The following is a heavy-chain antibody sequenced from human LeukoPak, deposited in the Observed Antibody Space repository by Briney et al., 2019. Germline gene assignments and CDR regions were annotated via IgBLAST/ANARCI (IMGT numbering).Heavy chain of an antibody. V-gene: IGHV3-9*01. CDR2: INWNSDTI. D-gene: IGHD2-15*01. Sequence: GRSLRLSCTTSGFTFDNFAMHWVRQGPGKGLEWVSGINWNSDTIDYADSVKGRFTISRDNAQNSLYLQMNSLRAEDTAVYYCAKDPHRIVVVVAASSYFDYWGQGTLVTVSS. CDR1: GFTFDNFA. J-gene: IGHJ4*02. CDR3: AKDPHRIVVVVAASSYFDY.